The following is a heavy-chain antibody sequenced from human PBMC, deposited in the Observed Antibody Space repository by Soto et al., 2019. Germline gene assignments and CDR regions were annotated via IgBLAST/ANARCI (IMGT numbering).Heavy chain of an antibody. CDR2: ISFDGNTK. Sequence: VQLVESGGGVVQPGRSLRLSCAASGFSFSDYAIHWVRQAPGKGLEWIALISFDGNTKYYADSVKGRFTISRDDSRSTLYLQMNSLRAEDTAVYYCARRGVEAANTGPGLVYYDYWGQGTLVTVSS. J-gene: IGHJ4*02. CDR3: ARRGVEAANTGPGLVYYDY. D-gene: IGHD6-13*01. V-gene: IGHV3-30-3*01. CDR1: GFSFSDYA.